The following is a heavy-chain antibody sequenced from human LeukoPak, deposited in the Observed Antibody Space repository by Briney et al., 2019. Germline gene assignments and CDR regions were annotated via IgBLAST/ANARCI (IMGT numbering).Heavy chain of an antibody. CDR3: ARDPPVIITAKGEFDY. V-gene: IGHV3-23*01. CDR1: GFTFSSYA. J-gene: IGHJ4*02. CDR2: ISGSGYDI. Sequence: GGSLRLSRAASGFTFSSYAMSWVRQAPGKGPEWVSSISGSGYDIFYADSVKGRFTISRDNAKNTLYLQMNSLRAEDTAVYYCARDPPVIITAKGEFDYWGQGTLVTVSS. D-gene: IGHD3-22*01.